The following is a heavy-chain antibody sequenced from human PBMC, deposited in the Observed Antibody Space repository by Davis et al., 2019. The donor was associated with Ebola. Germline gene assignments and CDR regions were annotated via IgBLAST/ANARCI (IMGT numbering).Heavy chain of an antibody. J-gene: IGHJ6*02. V-gene: IGHV3-23*01. CDR2: ISGSGVST. D-gene: IGHD4-17*01. CDR1: GFTFSSYS. Sequence: GESLKISCAASGFTFSSYSMSWVRQAPGKGLEWVSPISGSGVSTYYADSVKGRFTISRDNSKNTLYLQMNSLRAEDTAVYYCAKEYGDYLYYYYYGMDVWGQGTTVTVSS. CDR3: AKEYGDYLYYYYYGMDV.